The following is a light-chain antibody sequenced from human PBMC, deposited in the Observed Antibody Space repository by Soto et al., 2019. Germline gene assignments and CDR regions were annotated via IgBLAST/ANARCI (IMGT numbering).Light chain of an antibody. Sequence: QSVLTQPPSASGSPGQSVTISCTGTSSDVGGYKYVSWYQQHPGKAPNLMIYEVSKRPSGVPDRFSGSKSGNTASLTVSGLQAEDEADYYCSAYAGSNNFVVFGGGTKLTVL. J-gene: IGLJ2*01. CDR1: SSDVGGYKY. V-gene: IGLV2-8*01. CDR2: EVS. CDR3: SAYAGSNNFVV.